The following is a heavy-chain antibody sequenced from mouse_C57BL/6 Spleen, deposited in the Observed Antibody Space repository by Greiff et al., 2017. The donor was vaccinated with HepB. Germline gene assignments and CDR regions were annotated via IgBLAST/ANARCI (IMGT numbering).Heavy chain of an antibody. CDR1: GFTFSDYY. V-gene: IGHV5-12*01. J-gene: IGHJ3*01. D-gene: IGHD2-4*01. CDR2: ISNGGGST. Sequence: EVHLVESGGGLVQPGGSLKLSCAASGFTFSDYYMYWVRQTPEKRLEWVAYISNGGGSTYYPDTVKGRFTISRDNAKNTLYLQMSRLKSEDTAMYYCASSYDYDGAWFAYWGQGTLVTVSA. CDR3: ASSYDYDGAWFAY.